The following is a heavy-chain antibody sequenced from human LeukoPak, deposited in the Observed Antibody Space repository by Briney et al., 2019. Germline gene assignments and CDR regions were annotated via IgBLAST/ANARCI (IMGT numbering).Heavy chain of an antibody. CDR1: GGSFSGYY. CDR2: INHSGST. CDR3: ARGGHSSSDSYFDY. Sequence: SETLSLTCAVYGGSFSGYYWSWIRQPPGKGLEWIGEINHSGSTNYNPSLKSRVTISVDTSKNQFSLKLSSVTAADTAVYYCARGGHSSSDSYFDYWGQGTLVTVSS. D-gene: IGHD6-6*01. J-gene: IGHJ4*02. V-gene: IGHV4-34*01.